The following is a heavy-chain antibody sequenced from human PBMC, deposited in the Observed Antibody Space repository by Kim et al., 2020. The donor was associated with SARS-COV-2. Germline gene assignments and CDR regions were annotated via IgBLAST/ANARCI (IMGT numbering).Heavy chain of an antibody. CDR3: AKVRTTWYYDY. D-gene: IGHD6-13*01. CDR2: IGGSNTET. V-gene: IGHV3-23*01. CDR1: GFTFSSYD. Sequence: GGSLRLSCVASGFTFSSYDMSWVRQAPGKGLEWVSAIGGSNTETTYADSVKGRFTISRDNSRNTLYLQMNSLRADDTALYFCAKVRTTWYYDYWGQGTLVTVSS. J-gene: IGHJ4*02.